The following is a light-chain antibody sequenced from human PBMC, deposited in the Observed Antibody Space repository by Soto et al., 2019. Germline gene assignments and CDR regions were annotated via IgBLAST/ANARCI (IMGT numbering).Light chain of an antibody. CDR1: NSNIGSNY. CDR3: ATWDDRLSGVV. CDR2: RNS. J-gene: IGLJ2*01. Sequence: QSVLTQSPSASGTPGQRVTISCSGINSNIGSNYVHWYQQFPGTAPKVLIYRNSQRPSGVPDRFSGSKSGISASLAISGLRSEDEADYFCATWDDRLSGVVFGGGTKATVL. V-gene: IGLV1-47*01.